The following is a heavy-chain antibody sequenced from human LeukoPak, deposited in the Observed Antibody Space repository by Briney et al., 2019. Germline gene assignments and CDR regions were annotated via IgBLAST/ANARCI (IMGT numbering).Heavy chain of an antibody. CDR1: GFIFSSYS. D-gene: IGHD7-27*01. V-gene: IGHV3-30-3*01. CDR2: ISYDGSNK. Sequence: GGSLRLSCAASGFIFSSYSMSWVRQAPGKGLEWVAVISYDGSNKYYADSVKGRFTISRDNSKNTLYLQMNSLRAEDTAVYYCARDPELTGFFDYWGQGTLVTVSS. J-gene: IGHJ4*02. CDR3: ARDPELTGFFDY.